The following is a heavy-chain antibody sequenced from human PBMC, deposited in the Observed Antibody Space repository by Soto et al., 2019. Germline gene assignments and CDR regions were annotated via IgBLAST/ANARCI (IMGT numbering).Heavy chain of an antibody. CDR1: GFSFSSYS. CDR2: ISTTGSHI. CDR3: ASPFWFDP. J-gene: IGHJ5*02. Sequence: GGSLRLSCAASGFSFSSYSMNWVRQAPGRGLEWVSSISTTGSHIYYADSVKGRFTISRDNAKNSLYLQMNSLRAEDTAVYYCASPFWFDPWGQGTLVTV. V-gene: IGHV3-21*01.